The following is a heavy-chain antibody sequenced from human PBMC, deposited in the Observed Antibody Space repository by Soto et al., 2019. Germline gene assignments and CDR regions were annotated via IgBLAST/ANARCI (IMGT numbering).Heavy chain of an antibody. D-gene: IGHD3-10*01. CDR1: GYSFANYW. CDR3: ARNRLRQYYYGMDV. J-gene: IGHJ6*02. Sequence: GESLKISCQGSGYSFANYWIAWVRQMPGKGPEWVGVIYPGDSDTRYSPSFRGQVTISADKSISHVYLQWSSLKASDTAMYYCARNRLRQYYYGMDVWGQGTTVTVSS. CDR2: IYPGDSDT. V-gene: IGHV5-51*01.